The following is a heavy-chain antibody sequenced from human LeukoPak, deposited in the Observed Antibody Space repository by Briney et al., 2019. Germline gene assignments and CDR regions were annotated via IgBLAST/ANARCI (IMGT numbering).Heavy chain of an antibody. J-gene: IGHJ4*02. CDR3: ARDLGYCTNGVCHTRFDY. Sequence: GGSPRLSCAASGFTFSAYWMHWVRQAPGKGLVWVSRISTDGGSIRYADSVKGRFTISRDNAKNTVHLQMNSLRAEDTAVYYCARDLGYCTNGVCHTRFDYWGQGTLVAVSS. CDR1: GFTFSAYW. D-gene: IGHD2-8*01. CDR2: ISTDGGSI. V-gene: IGHV3-74*01.